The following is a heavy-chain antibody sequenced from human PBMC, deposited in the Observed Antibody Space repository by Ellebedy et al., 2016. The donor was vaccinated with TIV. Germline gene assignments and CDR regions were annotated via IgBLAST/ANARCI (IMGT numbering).Heavy chain of an antibody. CDR1: GFSLSTSGVG. J-gene: IGHJ4*02. V-gene: IGHV2-5*02. CDR2: IYWDDDK. Sequence: SGPTLVXPTQTLTLTCTFSGFSLSTSGVGVGWIRQPPGKALEWLALIYWDDDKRYSPSLKSRLTITKDSSKTQVVLTMTNMDPVDTATYYCAHALDIVVVPGATFLDYWGQGTLVTVSS. D-gene: IGHD2-2*03. CDR3: AHALDIVVVPGATFLDY.